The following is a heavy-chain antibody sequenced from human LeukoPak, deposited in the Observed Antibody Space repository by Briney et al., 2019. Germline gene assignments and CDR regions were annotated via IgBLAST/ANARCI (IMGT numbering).Heavy chain of an antibody. CDR3: ASGPRRPTFDY. CDR1: GGSFSGYY. CDR2: INHSGST. J-gene: IGHJ4*02. Sequence: SETLSLTCAVYGGSFSGYYWSWIRQPPGKGLEWIGEINHSGSTNYNPPLKSRVTISVDTSKNQFSLKLSSVTAADTAVYYCASGPRRPTFDYWGQGTLVTVSS. V-gene: IGHV4-34*01.